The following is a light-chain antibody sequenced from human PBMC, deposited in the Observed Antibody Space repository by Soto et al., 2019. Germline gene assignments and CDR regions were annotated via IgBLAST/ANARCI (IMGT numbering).Light chain of an antibody. CDR2: SND. CDR3: AAWDDTLGGHVA. V-gene: IGLV1-44*01. CDR1: SSNIGMNS. Sequence: QSVLTQSPSASGTPGQRVTNSCSGKSSNIGMNSVNWYQQVPGAAPKLLIYSNDQRPSGVPHRISGSRSGTSASLAISELQSEDEADYYCAAWDDTLGGHVAFGGGTKLTVL. J-gene: IGLJ2*01.